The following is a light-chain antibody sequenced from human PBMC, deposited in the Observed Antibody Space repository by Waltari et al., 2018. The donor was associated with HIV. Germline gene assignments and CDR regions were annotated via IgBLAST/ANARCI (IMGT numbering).Light chain of an antibody. CDR2: DAS. CDR3: QELFT. Sequence: DIQLTQSPSFVSASVGEGVTITCRASQGVSSYIAWYQQKPGKAPNLLVFDASTLESGVPSRFSGSASGTDFTLTISSLQPEDLATYYCQELFTFGPGTKVEIK. J-gene: IGKJ3*01. V-gene: IGKV1-9*01. CDR1: QGVSSY.